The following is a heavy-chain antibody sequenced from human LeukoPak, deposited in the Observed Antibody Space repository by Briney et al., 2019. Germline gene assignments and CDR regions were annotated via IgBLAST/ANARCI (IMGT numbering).Heavy chain of an antibody. V-gene: IGHV3-66*01. CDR3: ARDRGNFDWIIDY. D-gene: IGHD3-9*01. CDR2: IYSGGST. CDR1: GFTVSSNY. Sequence: PGGSLRLSCAASGFTVSSNYMSWVRQAPGKGLEWVSVIYSGGSTYYADSVKGRFTISRDNSKNTLYLQMNSLRAEDTAVYYCARDRGNFDWIIDYWGQGTLVTVSS. J-gene: IGHJ4*02.